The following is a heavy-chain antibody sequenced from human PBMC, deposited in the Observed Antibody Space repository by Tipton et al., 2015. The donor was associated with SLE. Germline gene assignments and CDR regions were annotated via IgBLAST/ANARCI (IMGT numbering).Heavy chain of an antibody. Sequence: TLSLTCTVCGYSFSSGYYWCWIRQPPGKALAWIATVFRDGSTYYNPSLKSRVTISVDMSKNQFSLRVRSVTAADTAVYYCARVVPVGGTDYWGQGTLVTVSS. CDR2: VFRDGST. V-gene: IGHV4-38-2*02. J-gene: IGHJ4*02. CDR1: GYSFSSGYY. D-gene: IGHD6-19*01. CDR3: ARVVPVGGTDY.